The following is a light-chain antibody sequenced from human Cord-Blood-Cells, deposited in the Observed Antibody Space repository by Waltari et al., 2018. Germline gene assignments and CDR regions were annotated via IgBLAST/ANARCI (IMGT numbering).Light chain of an antibody. Sequence: IQLTQSPSFLSASVGDRVTITCRASQGISSYLAWYQQKPGKAPKLLIYAASTVQSGVPSRFSGSGSGTEFTLTISSLQPEDFATYYCQQLNSYPLTFGGGTKVEIK. J-gene: IGKJ4*01. V-gene: IGKV1-9*01. CDR3: QQLNSYPLT. CDR2: AAS. CDR1: QGISSY.